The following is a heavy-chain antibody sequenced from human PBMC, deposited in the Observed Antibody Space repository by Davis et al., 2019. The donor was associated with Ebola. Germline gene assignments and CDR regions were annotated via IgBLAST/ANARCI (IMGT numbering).Heavy chain of an antibody. V-gene: IGHV4-59*11. J-gene: IGHJ6*02. CDR3: ARDTASTYYYYAMDV. CDR1: GGSISSHY. CDR2: IYYSGST. Sequence: PGGSLRLSCTVSGGSISSHYWSWIRQPPGKGLEWIGYIYYSGSTNYSPSLKSRVTISVDTSKNQFSLKLSSVTAADTAVYYCARDTASTYYYYAMDVWGQGATVTVSS. D-gene: IGHD1-1*01.